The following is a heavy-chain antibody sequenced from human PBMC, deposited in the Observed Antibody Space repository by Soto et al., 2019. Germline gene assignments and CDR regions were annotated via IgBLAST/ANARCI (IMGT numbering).Heavy chain of an antibody. CDR3: ARGIAAGTKSAAFDI. J-gene: IGHJ3*02. Sequence: QGLEWMGIINPSGGSTSYAQKLQGRVTMTRDTSTSTVYMELSSLRSEDTAVYYCARGIAAGTKSAAFDIXXXGT. CDR2: INPSGGST. D-gene: IGHD6-13*01. V-gene: IGHV1-46*01.